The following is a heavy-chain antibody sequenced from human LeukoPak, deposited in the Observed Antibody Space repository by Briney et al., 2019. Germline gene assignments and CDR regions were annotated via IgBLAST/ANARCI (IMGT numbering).Heavy chain of an antibody. CDR3: ARGQNLYDFWSGYIY. J-gene: IGHJ4*02. Sequence: PSETLSLTCAVYGGSFSGYYWSWIRQPPGKGLEWIGEINHSGSTNYNPSLKSRVTISVDTSKNQFSLKLSSVTAADTAVYYRARGQNLYDFWSGYIYWGQGTLVTVSS. D-gene: IGHD3-3*01. CDR1: GGSFSGYY. CDR2: INHSGST. V-gene: IGHV4-34*01.